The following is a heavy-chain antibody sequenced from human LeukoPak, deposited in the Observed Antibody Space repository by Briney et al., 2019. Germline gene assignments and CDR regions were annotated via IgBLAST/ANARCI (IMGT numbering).Heavy chain of an antibody. D-gene: IGHD1-26*01. J-gene: IGHJ5*01. Sequence: ASVNVSCKASGYTFINYYMHWVRQAPGQGFEWMGVLNLSGGGTTYAQSFQGRVTMTRDTSTSTVYMELSSLRSGDTAVYYCARGWEWSDFWGQGTLVTVSS. CDR3: ARGWEWSDF. CDR2: LNLSGGGT. CDR1: GYTFINYY. V-gene: IGHV1-46*01.